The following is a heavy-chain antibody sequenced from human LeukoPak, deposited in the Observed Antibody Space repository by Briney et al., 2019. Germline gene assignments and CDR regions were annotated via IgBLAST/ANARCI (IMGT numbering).Heavy chain of an antibody. CDR1: GYTFTSYY. CDR2: INPSGGSP. V-gene: IGHV1-46*01. J-gene: IGHJ4*02. D-gene: IGHD6-13*01. Sequence: ASVKDSCKASGYTFTSYYMHWVRQAPGQGLEWMGIINPSGGSPTYAQKFQGRVTVTRDTSTSTVYMELSSLRSEDTAVYYCARDSRSFSTDYWGQGTLVTVSS. CDR3: ARDSRSFSTDY.